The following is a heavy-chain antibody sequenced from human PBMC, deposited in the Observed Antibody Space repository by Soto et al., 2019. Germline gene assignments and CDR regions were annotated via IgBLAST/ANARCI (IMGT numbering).Heavy chain of an antibody. CDR3: ASVDYYDSSGYLFGFDP. V-gene: IGHV4-39*01. CDR2: IYYSKNT. CDR1: VGSISTSSSYY. D-gene: IGHD3-22*01. Sequence: SETLSLTCTVSVGSISTSSSYYCGWVRQPPGKGLEWIGSIYYSKNTYYNPSLKSRVTISVDTSKNQFSLKLTSVTAADTAVYYCASVDYYDSSGYLFGFDPWGQGTLVTVSS. J-gene: IGHJ5*02.